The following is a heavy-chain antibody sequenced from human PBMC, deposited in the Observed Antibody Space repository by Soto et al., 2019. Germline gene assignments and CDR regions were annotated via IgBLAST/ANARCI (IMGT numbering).Heavy chain of an antibody. J-gene: IGHJ4*02. CDR1: GFSLSTSGVG. D-gene: IGHD2-2*02. CDR2: IYWDDDK. CDR3: AQTMYTGGSGYFDY. Sequence: QITLKESGPTLVKPTQTLTMTCTFSGFSLSTSGVGVAWIRQPPGKALEWLALIYWDDDKRYSPSLKSRLPIPKDTSKNRLVFTRTNMDPVDKPKYYCAQTMYTGGSGYFDYWAREPWSPSP. V-gene: IGHV2-5*02.